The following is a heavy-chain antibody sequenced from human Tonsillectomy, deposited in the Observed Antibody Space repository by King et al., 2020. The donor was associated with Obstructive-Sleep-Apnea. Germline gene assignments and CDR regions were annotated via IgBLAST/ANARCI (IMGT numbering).Heavy chain of an antibody. Sequence: VQLVESGGGLVKPGGSLRLSCAASVFTFSNSWISWVRQAPGKGLEWVGRIKSKTDGGPTDYAAPVKGRLTISRDDSKNTLYLQMNSLKTEDTAVYYCTTEYYYDSSGYYYVWGYFDYWGQGTLVTVSS. J-gene: IGHJ4*02. V-gene: IGHV3-15*01. CDR1: VFTFSNSW. CDR3: TTEYYYDSSGYYYVWGYFDY. D-gene: IGHD3-22*01. CDR2: IKSKTDGGPT.